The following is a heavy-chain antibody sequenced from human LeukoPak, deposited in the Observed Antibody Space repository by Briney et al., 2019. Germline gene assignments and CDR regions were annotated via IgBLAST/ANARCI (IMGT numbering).Heavy chain of an antibody. CDR1: GYSISSGYY. CDR3: ARLGDIVATITEDY. CDR2: IYHSGST. J-gene: IGHJ4*02. Sequence: SETLSLTCAVSGYSISSGYYWGWIRQPPGQGLEWIGSIYHSGSTYYNPSLKSRVTISVDTSKNQFSLKLSSVTAADTAVYYCARLGDIVATITEDYWGQGTLVTVSS. V-gene: IGHV4-38-2*01. D-gene: IGHD5-12*01.